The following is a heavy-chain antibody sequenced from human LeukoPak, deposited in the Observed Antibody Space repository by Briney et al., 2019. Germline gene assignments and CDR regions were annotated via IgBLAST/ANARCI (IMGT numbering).Heavy chain of an antibody. D-gene: IGHD3-9*01. CDR1: GYTFTGHS. CDR2: IKPDSGGT. J-gene: IGHJ4*02. Sequence: GASVKVSCKASGYTFTGHSMYWVRQAPGQGLEWMGWIKPDSGGTNYAQKFQCRVTMTRDTSISTAYMELSRLRSDDTAVYYCARGPHGRIYDILTGFDYWGQGTLVTVSS. V-gene: IGHV1-2*02. CDR3: ARGPHGRIYDILTGFDY.